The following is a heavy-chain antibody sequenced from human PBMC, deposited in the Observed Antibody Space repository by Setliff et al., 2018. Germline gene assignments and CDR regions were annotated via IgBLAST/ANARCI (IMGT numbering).Heavy chain of an antibody. J-gene: IGHJ4*02. CDR3: ARTGTYRYFDS. Sequence: SETLSLTCTVSGDPMSSRRYYWAWIRQPAGKGLEWIGQIYTSWSTNYNPSLKSRVTISLDTSNNQFSLSLRSVTAADTAVYYCARTGTYRYFDSWGQGTLVTVSS. CDR1: GDPMSSRRYY. CDR2: IYTSWST. D-gene: IGHD1-1*01. V-gene: IGHV4-61*09.